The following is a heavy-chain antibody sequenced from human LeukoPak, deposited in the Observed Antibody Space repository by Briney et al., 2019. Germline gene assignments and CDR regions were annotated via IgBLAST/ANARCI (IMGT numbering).Heavy chain of an antibody. CDR2: LNSDGGLT. Sequence: PGGSLRLSCAASGFIFSDCAMSWVRQAPGKGLQWVSTLNSDGGLTNYADSVKGRFTISRDNSKNSLYLQMNSLRAEDTAVYYCARDKDSSSPSAYFDSWGQGTLVIVSS. V-gene: IGHV3-23*01. CDR1: GFIFSDCA. CDR3: ARDKDSSSPSAYFDS. J-gene: IGHJ4*02. D-gene: IGHD6-13*01.